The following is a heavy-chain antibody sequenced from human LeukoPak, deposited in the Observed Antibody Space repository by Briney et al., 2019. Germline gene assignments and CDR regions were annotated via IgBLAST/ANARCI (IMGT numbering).Heavy chain of an antibody. CDR2: MNPNTGDT. Sequence: ASVKVSCKASGYAFTGYDINWVRQATGQGLEWMGWMNPNTGDTGYAQNFQGRLTMTRNTSIDTAYMELSGLGSEDTAIYYCTRGSLSGSSRDYWGQGTLVTVSS. CDR3: TRGSLSGSSRDY. J-gene: IGHJ4*02. CDR1: GYAFTGYD. V-gene: IGHV1-8*01. D-gene: IGHD1-26*01.